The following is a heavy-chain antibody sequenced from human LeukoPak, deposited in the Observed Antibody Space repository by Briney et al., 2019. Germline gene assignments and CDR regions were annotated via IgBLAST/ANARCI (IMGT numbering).Heavy chain of an antibody. V-gene: IGHV3-64*01. CDR3: ARDFLGASRD. CDR2: ISSNGGST. CDR1: GFTFSSYA. J-gene: IGHJ4*02. Sequence: GGSLRLPCAASGFTFSSYAMHWVRQAPGKGLEYVSAISSNGGSTYYANSVKGRFTISRDNSKNTLYLQMGSLRAEDMAVYYCARDFLGASRDWGQGTLVTVSS.